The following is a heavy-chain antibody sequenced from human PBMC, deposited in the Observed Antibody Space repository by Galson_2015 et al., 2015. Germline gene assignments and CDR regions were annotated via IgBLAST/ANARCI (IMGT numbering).Heavy chain of an antibody. CDR1: GGTFSRHA. V-gene: IGHV1-69*06. Sequence: SVKVSCKASGGTFSRHAISWVRQAPGKGLEWMGGIIPISGTSNYAQNFQGRVTITADKSTSSVYMQLSSLRYEETAVYFCATGGCSTASCYLIRYYFDYWGRGTLVTVSS. D-gene: IGHD2-2*01. CDR3: ATGGCSTASCYLIRYYFDY. CDR2: IIPISGTS. J-gene: IGHJ4*02.